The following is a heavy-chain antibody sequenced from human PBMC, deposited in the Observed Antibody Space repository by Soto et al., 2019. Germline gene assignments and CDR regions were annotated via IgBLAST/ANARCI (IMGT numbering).Heavy chain of an antibody. V-gene: IGHV3-15*07. CDR2: AKSEINGGAV. Sequence: KPGGSLRLSCAASGFTFTRAWLNWVRQAPGKGLEWVGRAKSEINGGAVDYAAPVKGRFTISRDASQNTVYLQMNSLRADDTAVYYCAADLPDWGAYAFDYWGHGTQVTAPQ. CDR3: AADLPDWGAYAFDY. CDR1: GFTFTRAW. D-gene: IGHD3-16*01. J-gene: IGHJ4*01.